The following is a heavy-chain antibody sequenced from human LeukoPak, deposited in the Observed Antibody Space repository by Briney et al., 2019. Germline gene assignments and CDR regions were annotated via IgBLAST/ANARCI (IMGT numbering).Heavy chain of an antibody. CDR3: ARHKYSSGWPPEGAFDI. CDR2: IYTSGST. D-gene: IGHD6-19*01. Sequence: SETLSLTCTVSGGSISSGSSYWSWIRQPAGKGLEWIGRIYTSGSTYYNPSLKSRVTISVDTSKNQFSLKLSSVTAADTAVYYCARHKYSSGWPPEGAFDIWGQGTMATVSS. V-gene: IGHV4-61*02. CDR1: GGSISSGSSY. J-gene: IGHJ3*02.